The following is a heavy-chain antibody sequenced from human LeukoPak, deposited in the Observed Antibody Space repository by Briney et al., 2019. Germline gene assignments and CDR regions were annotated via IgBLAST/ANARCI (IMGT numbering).Heavy chain of an antibody. J-gene: IGHJ6*02. CDR1: GFTFSSYA. CDR3: TTDSLDYDFWSGYPNYGMDV. D-gene: IGHD3-3*01. CDR2: ISGSGGST. V-gene: IGHV3-23*01. Sequence: GSLRLSCAASGFTFSSYAMSWVRQAPGKGLEWVSGISGSGGSTYYADSVKGRFTISRDISKNTLYLQMNSLKTEDTAVYYCTTDSLDYDFWSGYPNYGMDVWGQGTTVTVSS.